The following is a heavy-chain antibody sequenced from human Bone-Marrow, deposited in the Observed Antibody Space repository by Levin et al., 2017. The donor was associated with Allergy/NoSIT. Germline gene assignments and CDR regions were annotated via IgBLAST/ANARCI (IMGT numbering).Heavy chain of an antibody. Sequence: GGSLRLSFAASGFTFSSYAMHWVRQAPGKGLEWVAITAYDGIDKYYADSVKGRLTISRDNSKNTLYLQMTRLSAEDTAVYYCARDRGVATTRIDCWGQGTLVTVSS. D-gene: IGHD5-24*01. V-gene: IGHV3-30-3*01. J-gene: IGHJ4*02. CDR3: ARDRGVATTRIDC. CDR2: TAYDGIDK. CDR1: GFTFSSYA.